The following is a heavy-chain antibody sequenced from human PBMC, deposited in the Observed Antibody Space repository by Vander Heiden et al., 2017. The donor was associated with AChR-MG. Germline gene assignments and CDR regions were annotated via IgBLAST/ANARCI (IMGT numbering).Heavy chain of an antibody. D-gene: IGHD1-7*01. Sequence: EVQLLESGGGLVQPGGSLRLSCAASGFTFSSYAMSWVRQAPGKGLEWVSAISGSGGSTYYADSVKGRFTISRDNSKNTLYLQMNSLRAEDTAVYYCAKDLNSVPGDWNSVGIWGQGTMVTVSS. J-gene: IGHJ3*02. CDR1: GFTFSSYA. CDR3: AKDLNSVPGDWNSVGI. V-gene: IGHV3-23*01. CDR2: ISGSGGST.